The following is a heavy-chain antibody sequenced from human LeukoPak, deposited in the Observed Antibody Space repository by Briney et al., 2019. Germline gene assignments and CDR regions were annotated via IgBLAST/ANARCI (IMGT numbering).Heavy chain of an antibody. D-gene: IGHD5-18*01. CDR3: ARDDSYDSDAFDI. CDR1: GGTFSSYA. V-gene: IGHV1-69*04. CDR2: IIPILGIA. J-gene: IGHJ3*02. Sequence: ASVKVSCKASGGTFSSYAISWVRQAPGQGLEWMGRIIPILGIANYAQKFQGRVTITADKSTSTAYMELRSLRSDDTAVYYCARDDSYDSDAFDIWGQGTMVTVSS.